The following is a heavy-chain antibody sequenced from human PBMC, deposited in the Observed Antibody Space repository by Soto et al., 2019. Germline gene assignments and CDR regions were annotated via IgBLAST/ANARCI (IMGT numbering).Heavy chain of an antibody. CDR2: IIPISGTA. CDR3: ARSQGSSTSLAIYYYYYYGMDV. D-gene: IGHD2-2*01. V-gene: IGHV1-69*01. CDR1: GGTFNSYA. J-gene: IGHJ6*02. Sequence: QVQLVQSGAEVKKPGSSVKVSCKASGGTFNSYAISWVRQAPGQGLEWMGGIIPISGTANYAQKFQGRVTITADESTSKAYMELSSLRSEDTAVYYCARSQGSSTSLAIYYYYYYGMDVWGQGTTVTVSS.